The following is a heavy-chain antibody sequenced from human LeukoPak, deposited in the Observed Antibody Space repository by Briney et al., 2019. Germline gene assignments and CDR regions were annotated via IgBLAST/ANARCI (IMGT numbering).Heavy chain of an antibody. CDR2: INHSGST. CDR3: ARFSVASSFDY. D-gene: IGHD2-15*01. J-gene: IGHJ4*02. Sequence: SETLSLTCAVYGGSFSGYYWSWIRQPPGKGLEWIGEINHSGSTNYNPSLKSRVTISVDRSKNQFSLKLSSVTAADTAVYYCARFSVASSFDYWGQGTLVTVSS. CDR1: GGSFSGYY. V-gene: IGHV4-34*01.